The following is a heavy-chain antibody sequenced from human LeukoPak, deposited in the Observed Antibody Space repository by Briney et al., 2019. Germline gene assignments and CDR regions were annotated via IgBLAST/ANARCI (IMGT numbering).Heavy chain of an antibody. V-gene: IGHV4-38-2*02. D-gene: IGHD2-15*01. CDR3: ARYCSGGSCYWSRGTFDY. CDR1: GYSISSGYY. Sequence: PSETLSLTCTVSGYSISSGYYWGWIRQPPGKGLEWIGSIYYSGSTYYNPSLKSRVTISVDTSKNQFSLKLSSVTAADTAVYYCARYCSGGSCYWSRGTFDYWGQGTLVTVSS. CDR2: IYYSGST. J-gene: IGHJ4*02.